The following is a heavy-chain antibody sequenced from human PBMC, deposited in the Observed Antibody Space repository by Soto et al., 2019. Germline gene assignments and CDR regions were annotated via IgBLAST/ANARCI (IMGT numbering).Heavy chain of an antibody. D-gene: IGHD2-21*02. V-gene: IGHV3-66*01. CDR2: IYSGGTS. J-gene: IGHJ4*02. CDR3: ARARRCGGGACYSDS. Sequence: EVQLVESGGGLVQPGGSLRLSCAASGFTVSINYMTWVRQAPGKGLEWVSVIYSGGTSYYTDSVKGRFTISRDNSKNTLYLQMNSLRAEDTGVYYCARARRCGGGACYSDSWGQGTLVTVSS. CDR1: GFTVSINY.